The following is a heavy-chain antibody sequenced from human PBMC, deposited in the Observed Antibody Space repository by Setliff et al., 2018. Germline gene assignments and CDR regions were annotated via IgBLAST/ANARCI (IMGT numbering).Heavy chain of an antibody. D-gene: IGHD6-13*01. Sequence: ASVKVSCKASGYTFSHSGITWVRQAPGQGLEWMGWISVYTGNTNYAPKLQGRVTMTTDASTSTAYMELRGLTSDDTAIYYCARGGMAAAGRKGVFEYWGQGTVVTVSS. CDR3: ARGGMAAAGRKGVFEY. J-gene: IGHJ4*02. V-gene: IGHV1-18*01. CDR2: ISVYTGNT. CDR1: GYTFSHSG.